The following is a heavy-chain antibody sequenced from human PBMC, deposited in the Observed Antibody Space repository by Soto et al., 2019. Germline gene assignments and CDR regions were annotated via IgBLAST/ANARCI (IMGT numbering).Heavy chain of an antibody. CDR2: INHSGST. J-gene: IGHJ6*02. Sequence: KPSETLSLTCAVYGGSFSGYYWSWIRQPPGKGLEWIGEINHSGSTNYNPSLKSRVTISVDTSKNQFSLKLSSVTAADTAVYYCARDGGNHLYYYYGMDVWGQGTTVTVSS. CDR1: GGSFSGYY. D-gene: IGHD2-15*01. CDR3: ARDGGNHLYYYYGMDV. V-gene: IGHV4-34*01.